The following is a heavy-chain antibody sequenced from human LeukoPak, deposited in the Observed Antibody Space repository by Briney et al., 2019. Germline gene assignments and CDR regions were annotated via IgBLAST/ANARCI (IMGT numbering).Heavy chain of an antibody. V-gene: IGHV4-34*01. CDR2: INHSGNT. CDR1: GGSFSDSY. Sequence: PSETLSLTCAVLGGSFSDSYWSWIRQPPGKGLEWIGDINHSGNTNYNPSLKSRVAISVDTSKNQFSLKLNSVTAADTAVYYCARNFDYWGQGTLVTVSS. CDR3: ARNFDY. J-gene: IGHJ4*02.